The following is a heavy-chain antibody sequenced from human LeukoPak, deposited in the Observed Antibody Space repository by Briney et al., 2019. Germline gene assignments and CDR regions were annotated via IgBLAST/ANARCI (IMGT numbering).Heavy chain of an antibody. CDR3: ATRATAGPW. V-gene: IGHV4-39*07. CDR2: IHDSGST. J-gene: IGHJ4*02. D-gene: IGHD6-13*01. Sequence: SETLSLTCTVSGGSISSSSYYWGWIRQPPGKGLEWIGEIHDSGSTNYNPSLKSRVTILIDKSKNHFSLNLTSVTAADTAVYYCATRATAGPWWGRGTLVTVSS. CDR1: GGSISSSSYY.